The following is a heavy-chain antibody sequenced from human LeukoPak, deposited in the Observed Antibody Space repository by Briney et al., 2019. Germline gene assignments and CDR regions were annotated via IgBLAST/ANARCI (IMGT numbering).Heavy chain of an antibody. CDR3: ARGRAIRGRSDWFDP. J-gene: IGHJ5*02. V-gene: IGHV1-69*13. D-gene: IGHD3-10*01. CDR1: GGTFSSYA. CDR2: IIPIFGAA. Sequence: SVTVSCKASGGTFSSYAISWVRQAPGQGLGWMGGIIPIFGAANYAQKFQGRVTITADESTSTAYMELSSLRSEDTAVYYCARGRAIRGRSDWFDPWGQGTLVTVSS.